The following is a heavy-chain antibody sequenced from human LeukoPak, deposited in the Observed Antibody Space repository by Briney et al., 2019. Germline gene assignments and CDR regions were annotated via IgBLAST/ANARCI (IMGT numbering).Heavy chain of an antibody. Sequence: GGSLRLSCAASGFTVSSNYMSWVRQAPGKGLEWVSVIYSGGSTYYADSVEGRFTISRDDSNNTLYLQMNSLRAEDTAVYYCARSLAAAGPYYYYYYMDVWGKGTTVTVSS. V-gene: IGHV3-53*01. J-gene: IGHJ6*03. CDR2: IYSGGST. CDR1: GFTVSSNY. D-gene: IGHD6-13*01. CDR3: ARSLAAAGPYYYYYYMDV.